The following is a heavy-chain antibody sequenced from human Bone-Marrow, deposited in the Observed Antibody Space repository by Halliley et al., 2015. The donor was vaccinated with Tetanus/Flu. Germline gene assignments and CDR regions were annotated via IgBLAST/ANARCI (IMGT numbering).Heavy chain of an antibody. CDR2: ILSSGST. Sequence: TLSLTCTVTGDSIKNYFWSWIRKTPGKGLEWIGYILSSGSTTYNPSLKSRVTISLDTSKQQFSLMVRSVAAADTGVYYCATSVVPPSYYGLDVWGQGTPVTVSS. V-gene: IGHV4-59*13. CDR1: GDSIKNYF. CDR3: ATSVVPPSYYGLDV. D-gene: IGHD2-15*01. J-gene: IGHJ6*02.